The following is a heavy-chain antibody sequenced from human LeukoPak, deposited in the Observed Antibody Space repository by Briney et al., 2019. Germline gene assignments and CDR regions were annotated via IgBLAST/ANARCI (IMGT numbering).Heavy chain of an antibody. V-gene: IGHV1-2*02. Sequence: ASVKVSCKASGYTFTDYYLHWVRQAPGQGLEWMGWINPNSGGTVYAQNFQGRVTMTRDTSISIVYMELSSLRSDDTAVYYCASSGSSIQFDPWGQGTLVTVSS. CDR2: INPNSGGT. J-gene: IGHJ5*02. CDR3: ASSGSSIQFDP. CDR1: GYTFTDYY. D-gene: IGHD1-26*01.